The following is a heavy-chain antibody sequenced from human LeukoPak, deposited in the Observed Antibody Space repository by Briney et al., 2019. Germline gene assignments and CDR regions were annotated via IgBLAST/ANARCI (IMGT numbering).Heavy chain of an antibody. CDR2: ISSSGSTI. Sequence: GGSLRLSCAASGFTFSSYEMNWVRQAPGKGLEWVSYISSSGSTIYYADSVKGRFTISRDNAKNSLYLQMNSLRAEDTAVYYCARGLYSRTTVTTSAFDIWGQGTMVTVSS. J-gene: IGHJ3*02. CDR3: ARGLYSRTTVTTSAFDI. D-gene: IGHD4-17*01. V-gene: IGHV3-48*03. CDR1: GFTFSSYE.